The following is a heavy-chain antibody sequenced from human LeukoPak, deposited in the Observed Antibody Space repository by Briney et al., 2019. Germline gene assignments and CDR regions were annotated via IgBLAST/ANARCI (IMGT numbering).Heavy chain of an antibody. CDR2: IYSGGST. Sequence: GGSLRLSCAASGLTLSSNYMSWVPQAPGTGLEAVSVIYSGGSTYYANSVKGRFTISRDNSKHTLYLQMNSLRAEDTAVYYCARSLNCNLYYFDYWGQGTLVTVSS. J-gene: IGHJ4*02. D-gene: IGHD2/OR15-2a*01. V-gene: IGHV3-53*01. CDR3: ARSLNCNLYYFDY. CDR1: GLTLSSNY.